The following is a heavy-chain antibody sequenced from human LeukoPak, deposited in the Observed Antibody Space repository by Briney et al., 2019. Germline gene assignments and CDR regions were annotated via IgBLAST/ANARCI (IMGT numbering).Heavy chain of an antibody. CDR3: ARDSKDYYGMDV. J-gene: IGHJ6*02. V-gene: IGHV4-59*01. CDR1: GGSISSYY. Sequence: PSETLSLTCTVSGGSISSYYWSWIRQPPGKGLEWIGYIYYSGSTNYNPSLKSRVTILVDTSKNQFSLKLSSVTAADTAVYYCARDSKDYYGMDVWGQGTTVTVSS. CDR2: IYYSGST.